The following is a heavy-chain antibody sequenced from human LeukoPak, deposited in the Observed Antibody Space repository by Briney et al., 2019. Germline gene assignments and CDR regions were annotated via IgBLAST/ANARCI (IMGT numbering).Heavy chain of an antibody. CDR1: GGSISSGGYS. V-gene: IGHV4-30-2*01. CDR3: ARSGDCSSTSCEEYGMDV. D-gene: IGHD2-2*01. CDR2: IYHSGST. J-gene: IGHJ6*02. Sequence: SQTLSLTCAVSGGSISSGGYSWSWIRQPPGKGLEWIGYIYHSGSTYYNPSLKSRVTISVDKSKNQFSLKLSSVTAADTAVYYCARSGDCSSTSCEEYGMDVWGQGTAVTVSS.